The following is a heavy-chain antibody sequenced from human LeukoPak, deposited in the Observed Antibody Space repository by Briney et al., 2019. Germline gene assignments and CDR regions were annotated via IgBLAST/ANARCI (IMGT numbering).Heavy chain of an antibody. CDR2: ISSNSGYI. J-gene: IGHJ5*02. D-gene: IGHD2-21*01. V-gene: IGHV3-21*04. Sequence: PGGSLRLSCGASGFTFSTFSMNWVRQAPGKGLEWVSSISSNSGYIYYADSVRGRFTVSRDNSKNTLYLQIDSLSAEDTAVYYCARLVIPSHSRWFDPWGQGTLVTVSS. CDR3: ARLVIPSHSRWFDP. CDR1: GFTFSTFS.